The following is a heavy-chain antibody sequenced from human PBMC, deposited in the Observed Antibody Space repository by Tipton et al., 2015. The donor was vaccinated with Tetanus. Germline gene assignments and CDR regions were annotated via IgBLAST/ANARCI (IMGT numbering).Heavy chain of an antibody. J-gene: IGHJ5*02. CDR2: IYYSGGT. D-gene: IGHD4-17*01. Sequence: TLSLTCTVSGGSTSSYYWSWIRQPPGKGLEWIGYIYYSGGTNYNPSLKSRVTISVDTSKNQFSLKLSSVTAADTAVYYCARGGRYDYGVQGWFDPWGQGTLVTVSS. CDR1: GGSTSSYY. CDR3: ARGGRYDYGVQGWFDP. V-gene: IGHV4-59*01.